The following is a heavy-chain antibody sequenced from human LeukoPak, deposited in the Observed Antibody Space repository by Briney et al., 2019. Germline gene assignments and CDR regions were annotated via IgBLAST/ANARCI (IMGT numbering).Heavy chain of an antibody. D-gene: IGHD1-14*01. CDR1: GFTFTMFG. V-gene: IGHV3-33*07. CDR2: IWFDGSKT. Sequence: GGSLRLSCAASGFTFTMFGIYWVRQAPGKGLEWVSVIWFDGSKTYYADSVKGRFTISRDTSQNTVFLQMNSLRAEDTAVYYCVRDTGYNKYGMDVWGKGTTVTVSS. J-gene: IGHJ6*04. CDR3: VRDTGYNKYGMDV.